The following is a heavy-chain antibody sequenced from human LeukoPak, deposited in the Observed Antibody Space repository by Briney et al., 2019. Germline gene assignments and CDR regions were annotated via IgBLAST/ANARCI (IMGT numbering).Heavy chain of an antibody. CDR3: ARDWDYYDSSGHPTRAFDI. J-gene: IGHJ3*02. Sequence: SETLSLTCAVYGGSFSGYYWSWIRQPPGKGLEWIGEINHSGSTNYNPSLKSRVTISVDTSKNQFSLKLSSVTAADTAVYYCARDWDYYDSSGHPTRAFDIWGQGTMVTVSS. CDR2: INHSGST. D-gene: IGHD3-22*01. CDR1: GGSFSGYY. V-gene: IGHV4-34*01.